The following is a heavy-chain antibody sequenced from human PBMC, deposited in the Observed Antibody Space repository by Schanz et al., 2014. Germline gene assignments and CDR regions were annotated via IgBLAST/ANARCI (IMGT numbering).Heavy chain of an antibody. V-gene: IGHV3-21*01. J-gene: IGHJ4*02. D-gene: IGHD2-15*01. CDR1: GFTVSSNH. CDR3: ARDRGYCSGGSCLTFDY. Sequence: EVQLVESGGGLVQPGGSLRLSCAVSGFTVSSNHMSWVRQAPGKGLEWVSSISSSGSYIHYADSVKGRFTISRDNSKNTLYLQMNTLRAEDTAVYYCARDRGYCSGGSCLTFDYWGQGTLVTVSS. CDR2: ISSSGSYI.